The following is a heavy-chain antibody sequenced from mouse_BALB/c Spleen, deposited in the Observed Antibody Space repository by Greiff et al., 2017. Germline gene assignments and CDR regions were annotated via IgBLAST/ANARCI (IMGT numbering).Heavy chain of an antibody. CDR2: ISSGSSTI. J-gene: IGHJ2*01. CDR3: ASRGYYGSSYFDY. V-gene: IGHV5-17*02. D-gene: IGHD1-1*01. CDR1: GFTFSSFG. Sequence: EVKLVESGGGLVQPGGSRKLSCAASGFTFSSFGMHWVRQAPEKGLEWVAYISSGSSTIYYADTVKGRFTISRDNPKNTLFLQMTSLRSEDTAMYYCASRGYYGSSYFDYWGQGTTLTVSS.